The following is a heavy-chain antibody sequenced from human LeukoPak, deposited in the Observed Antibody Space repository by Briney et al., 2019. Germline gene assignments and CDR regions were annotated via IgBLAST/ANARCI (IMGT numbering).Heavy chain of an antibody. Sequence: GESLRLSCTASGFTFGSYAMSWVRQPPGKGLEWVSVIYSSGSPYYADSVKGRFTISRDNSKNTLYLQMNSLRAEDTAVYYCARSGAYSPEDYWGQGTLVTVSS. CDR2: IYSSGSP. V-gene: IGHV3-66*01. J-gene: IGHJ4*02. CDR3: ARSGAYSPEDY. CDR1: GFTFGSYA. D-gene: IGHD3-16*01.